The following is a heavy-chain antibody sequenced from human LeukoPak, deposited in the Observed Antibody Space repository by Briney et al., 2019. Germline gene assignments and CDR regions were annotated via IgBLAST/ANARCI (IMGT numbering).Heavy chain of an antibody. J-gene: IGHJ4*02. CDR3: ARDEGGY. Sequence: GGSLRLSCAASGFTFSSYAMHWVRQAPGKGLEWVAVISYDGSNKYYADSMEGRFSISRDNSKNTLYLQMSTLRPEDTAVYYCARDEGGYWGQGTLVTVSS. CDR1: GFTFSSYA. CDR2: ISYDGSNK. V-gene: IGHV3-30-3*01. D-gene: IGHD3-16*01.